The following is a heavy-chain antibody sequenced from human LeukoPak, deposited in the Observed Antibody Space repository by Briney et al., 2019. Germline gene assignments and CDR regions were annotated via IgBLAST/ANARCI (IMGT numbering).Heavy chain of an antibody. CDR3: AKDLSSGWYGGSFDS. J-gene: IGHJ4*02. CDR2: ISGSGSGSST. Sequence: GGSLRLSCAASGFNFNYYGMSWVRQAPGKRLEWVSHISGSGSGSSTYYVDSVKGRFTISRDKSKNTLYLQMDSLRAEDTAIYFCAKDLSSGWYGGSFDSWGQGTLVTVSS. D-gene: IGHD6-19*01. CDR1: GFNFNYYG. V-gene: IGHV3-23*01.